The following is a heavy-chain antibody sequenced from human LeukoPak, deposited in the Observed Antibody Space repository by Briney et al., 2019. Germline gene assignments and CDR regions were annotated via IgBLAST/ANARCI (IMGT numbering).Heavy chain of an antibody. CDR3: AKGDYPYTFDQ. D-gene: IGHD4-17*01. CDR1: GFTFSSYA. CDR2: ISGSGGSS. J-gene: IGHJ4*02. V-gene: IGHV3-23*01. Sequence: GGSLRLSCTASGFTFSSYAMSWVRQAPGKGLEWVSSISGSGGSSYYEDPVKGRFTISRDNSKNTLYLQMNSLRAEDTAAYYCAKGDYPYTFDQWGQGTLVTVSS.